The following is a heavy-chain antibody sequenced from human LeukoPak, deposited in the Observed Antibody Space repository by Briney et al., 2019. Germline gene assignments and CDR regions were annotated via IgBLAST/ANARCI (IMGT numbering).Heavy chain of an antibody. D-gene: IGHD3-22*01. Sequence: TSGGPLRLSCAASGFTFSSYSMNWVRQAPGKGLEWVSSISSSSSYIYYADSVKGRFTISRDNAKNSLYLQMNSLRAEDTAVYYCARDRPPGRSQRYYDSSGYPDYWGQGTLVTVSS. CDR2: ISSSSSYI. J-gene: IGHJ4*02. CDR3: ARDRPPGRSQRYYDSSGYPDY. CDR1: GFTFSSYS. V-gene: IGHV3-21*01.